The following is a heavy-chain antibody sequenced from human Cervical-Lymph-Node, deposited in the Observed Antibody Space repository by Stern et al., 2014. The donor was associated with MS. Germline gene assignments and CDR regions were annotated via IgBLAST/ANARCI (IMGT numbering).Heavy chain of an antibody. Sequence: EVQLVESGGGLVQPGRSLRLSCAASGFTFDDYAMHWVRQAPGKGLEWISSISWNSGTIDYADSVKGRFTISRDNAKNSLYLQMISLRADDTALYYCAKARGDAQFDYWGQGTLVTVSS. CDR3: AKARGDAQFDY. V-gene: IGHV3-9*01. CDR1: GFTFDDYA. D-gene: IGHD3-10*01. J-gene: IGHJ4*02. CDR2: ISWNSGTI.